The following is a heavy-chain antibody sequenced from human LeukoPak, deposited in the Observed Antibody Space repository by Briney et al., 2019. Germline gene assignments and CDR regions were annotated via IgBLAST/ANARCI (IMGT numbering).Heavy chain of an antibody. V-gene: IGHV3-30*02. CDR1: GFTFSSYG. J-gene: IGHJ4*02. CDR2: IWYGGSNK. Sequence: PGGSLRLSCAASGFTFSSYGMHWVRQAPGKGLEWVAVIWYGGSNKYYADSVKGRFTISRDNSKNTLYLQMNSLRAEDTAVYYCAKDPHVGLRWNDYYFDYWGQGTLVTVSS. CDR3: AKDPHVGLRWNDYYFDY. D-gene: IGHD1-1*01.